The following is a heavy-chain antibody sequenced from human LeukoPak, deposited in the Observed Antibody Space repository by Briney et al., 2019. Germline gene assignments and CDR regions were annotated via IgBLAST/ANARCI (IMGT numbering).Heavy chain of an antibody. CDR3: ASGTVTTLFDY. J-gene: IGHJ4*02. V-gene: IGHV4-59*10. D-gene: IGHD4-17*01. Sequence: SETLTLTCAVYGGSFSGYYWSWIRQPAGKGLEWIGRLYTSGSTDYNPSLKGRVTMSVDTSKNQFSLKLRSVTAADTAVYYCASGTVTTLFDYWGQATLVTVSS. CDR2: LYTSGST. CDR1: GGSFSGYY.